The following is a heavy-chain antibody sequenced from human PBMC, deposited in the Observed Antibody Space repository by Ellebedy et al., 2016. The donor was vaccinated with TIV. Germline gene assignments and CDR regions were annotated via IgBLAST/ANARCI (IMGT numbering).Heavy chain of an antibody. CDR2: INPSGGST. CDR1: GYTFTSYY. V-gene: IGHV1-46*01. D-gene: IGHD3-10*01. CDR3: ARDLYYYGSGSYYMGTTGFDP. Sequence: ASVKVSXXASGYTFTSYYMHWVRQAPGQGLEWMGIINPSGGSTSYAQKFQGRVTMTRDTSTSTVYMELSSLRSEDTAVYYCARDLYYYGSGSYYMGTTGFDPWGQGTLVTVSS. J-gene: IGHJ5*02.